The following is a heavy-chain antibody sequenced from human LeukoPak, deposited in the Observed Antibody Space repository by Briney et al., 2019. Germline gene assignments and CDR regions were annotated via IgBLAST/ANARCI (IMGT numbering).Heavy chain of an antibody. CDR1: GGSFSGYY. CDR3: AGSVYDISSYYYGMDV. V-gene: IGHV4-34*01. D-gene: IGHD3-9*01. Sequence: SETLSLTCAVYGGSFSGYYWSWIRQPPGKGLEWIGEINHSGSTNYNPSLKSRVTISVDTSKNQFSLKLSSVTAADTAVYYCAGSVYDISSYYYGMDVWGQGTTVTVSS. J-gene: IGHJ6*02. CDR2: INHSGST.